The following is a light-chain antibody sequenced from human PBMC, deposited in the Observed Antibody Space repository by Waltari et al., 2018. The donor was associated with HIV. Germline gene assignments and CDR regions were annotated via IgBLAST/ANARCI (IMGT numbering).Light chain of an antibody. V-gene: IGKV1-5*03. Sequence: IQMTQSPSTLSASVGDRVTIPCRASQTISTWLAWYQQKPGKGPKLLIYKASVLQSGVSSRFSGSGSGTEFTLTISSLQPDDFATYYCQQYFSPTWTFGQGTKVDI. CDR1: QTISTW. CDR3: QQYFSPTWT. J-gene: IGKJ1*01. CDR2: KAS.